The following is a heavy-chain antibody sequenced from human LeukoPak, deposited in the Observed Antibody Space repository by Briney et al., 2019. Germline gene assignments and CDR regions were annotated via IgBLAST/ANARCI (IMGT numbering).Heavy chain of an antibody. J-gene: IGHJ6*03. CDR1: GFTVSSSY. D-gene: IGHD6-13*01. Sequence: GGSLRLSCAASGFTVSSSYMSWVRQAPGKGLEWVSVIYSGGSTYYADSVKGRFTISRDNSKNTPYLQMNSLRAEDTAVYYCARDSWGYSSSWYGYYYYMDVWGKGTTVTISS. V-gene: IGHV3-66*01. CDR3: ARDSWGYSSSWYGYYYYMDV. CDR2: IYSGGST.